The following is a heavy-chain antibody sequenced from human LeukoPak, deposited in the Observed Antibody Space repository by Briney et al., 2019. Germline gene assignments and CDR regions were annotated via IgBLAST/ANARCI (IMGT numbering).Heavy chain of an antibody. CDR2: ITWNSGSI. J-gene: IGHJ5*02. Sequence: PGGSLRLSCAASGSTFDDYAMHWVRQAPGKGLEWVSGITWNSGSIGYADSVKGRFTISRDDAKNSLYLQMNSLRAEDTALYYCAKDTYSSGYNWSYPWGKGTLVAVSS. V-gene: IGHV3-9*01. CDR3: AKDTYSSGYNWSYP. CDR1: GSTFDDYA. D-gene: IGHD6-19*01.